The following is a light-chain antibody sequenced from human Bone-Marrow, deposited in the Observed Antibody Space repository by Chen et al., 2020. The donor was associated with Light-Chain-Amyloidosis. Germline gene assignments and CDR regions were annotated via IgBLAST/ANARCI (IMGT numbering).Light chain of an antibody. CDR2: DDS. Sequence: SYVLNQPSSVSVAPGQTATIACGGNNIGSTSVHWYQQTPGQAPLLVVYDDSDRPSGIPERLSGSDSGNTATLTISRVDAGDEADYYCQVWDRSSDRPVFGGGTKLTVL. J-gene: IGLJ3*02. V-gene: IGLV3-21*02. CDR3: QVWDRSSDRPV. CDR1: NIGSTS.